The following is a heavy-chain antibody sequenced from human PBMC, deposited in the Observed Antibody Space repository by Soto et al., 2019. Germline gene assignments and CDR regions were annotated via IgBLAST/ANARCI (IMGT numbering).Heavy chain of an antibody. D-gene: IGHD3-22*01. V-gene: IGHV3-11*05. Sequence: PGGSLRLSCAVSGFSFSDYYMIWIRQAPGKGLEMVSYISSRSSYTVYADSVKGRFTISRDNGKNSLYLQMNSLRAEDTAVYYCAKENFYDSSGPEVDIWGQGTMVTVSS. CDR3: AKENFYDSSGPEVDI. CDR2: ISSRSSYT. CDR1: GFSFSDYY. J-gene: IGHJ3*02.